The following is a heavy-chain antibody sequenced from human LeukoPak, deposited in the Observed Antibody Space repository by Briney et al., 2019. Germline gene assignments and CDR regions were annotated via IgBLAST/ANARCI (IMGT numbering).Heavy chain of an antibody. J-gene: IGHJ5*02. D-gene: IGHD2-15*01. Sequence: ASVKVSCKAAGYTFAGYYMFWVRQAPGQGLEWMGRINPNSGGTNYAQKFQGRVTMTRDTSISTAYMELSRLRSDDTAVYYCARGYCSGGSCYSVENWFDPWGQGTLVTVSS. CDR1: GYTFAGYY. CDR2: INPNSGGT. CDR3: ARGYCSGGSCYSVENWFDP. V-gene: IGHV1-2*06.